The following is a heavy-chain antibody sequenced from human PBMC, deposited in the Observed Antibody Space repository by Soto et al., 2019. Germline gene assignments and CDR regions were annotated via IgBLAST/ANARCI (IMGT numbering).Heavy chain of an antibody. CDR2: ISSSSSSI. Sequence: SLRLSCAASGFTFNTYSMNWVRQAPGKGLEWLSYISSSSSSIYYADSVKGRFTISRDNAKNSLYLQMNSLRAEDTAKYYCARVMSISWYFDPWGRGTLVTVSS. D-gene: IGHD5-12*01. J-gene: IGHJ2*01. CDR1: GFTFNTYS. V-gene: IGHV3-48*01. CDR3: ARVMSISWYFDP.